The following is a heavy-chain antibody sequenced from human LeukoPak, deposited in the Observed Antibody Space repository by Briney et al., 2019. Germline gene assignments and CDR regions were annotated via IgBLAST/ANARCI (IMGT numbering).Heavy chain of an antibody. CDR2: ISGGGGNT. Sequence: GGSLRLSCAASKFAFSSYAMSWVRQAPGRGLEWVSAISGGGGNTYYADSVKGRFTISRDNSKNALYLQMNSLRAEDTAVYYCGKNRYSGSLSPFDIWGQGTMVTVSS. V-gene: IGHV3-23*01. CDR1: KFAFSSYA. CDR3: GKNRYSGSLSPFDI. D-gene: IGHD1-26*01. J-gene: IGHJ3*02.